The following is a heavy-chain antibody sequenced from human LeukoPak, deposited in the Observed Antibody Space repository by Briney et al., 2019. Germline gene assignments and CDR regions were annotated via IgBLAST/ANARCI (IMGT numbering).Heavy chain of an antibody. Sequence: SETLSLTCTVSGGSISSYYWSWIRQPPGKGLEWIGYIYTSGSTNYNPSLKSRVTISVDTSKNQFSLKLSSVTAADTAVYYCARADPESLTGYVDYYYMDVWGKGTTVTVSS. CDR2: IYTSGST. V-gene: IGHV4-4*09. CDR3: ARADPESLTGYVDYYYMDV. CDR1: GGSISSYY. J-gene: IGHJ6*03. D-gene: IGHD3-9*01.